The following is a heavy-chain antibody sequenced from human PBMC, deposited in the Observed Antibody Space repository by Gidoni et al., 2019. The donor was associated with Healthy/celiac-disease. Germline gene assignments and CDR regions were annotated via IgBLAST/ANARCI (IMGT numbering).Heavy chain of an antibody. Sequence: QLQLQESGPGLVKPSETLSLTCTVSCGSIRISIYYWGWIRHPPGKGLEWIGSIYYSGSTYYNPSLKSRITISVDTSKNQFSLKMSSVTAADTAVYYCARQELRYCDWPMGNAFDIWGQGTMVTVSS. V-gene: IGHV4-39*01. CDR1: CGSIRISIYY. CDR3: ARQELRYCDWPMGNAFDI. J-gene: IGHJ3*02. CDR2: IYYSGST. D-gene: IGHD3-9*01.